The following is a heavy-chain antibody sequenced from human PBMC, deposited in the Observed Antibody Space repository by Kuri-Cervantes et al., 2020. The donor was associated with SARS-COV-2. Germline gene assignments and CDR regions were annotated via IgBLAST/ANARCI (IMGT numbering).Heavy chain of an antibody. J-gene: IGHJ5*02. Sequence: ASVKVSCKASGYTFTGYYMHWVRQAPGQGLEWMGWINPNSGGTNYAQKFQGWVTMTRDTSISTAYMELSRLRSDDTAVYYRATTSPYDSSGINWFDPWGQGTLVTVSS. V-gene: IGHV1-2*04. D-gene: IGHD3-22*01. CDR1: GYTFTGYY. CDR3: ATTSPYDSSGINWFDP. CDR2: INPNSGGT.